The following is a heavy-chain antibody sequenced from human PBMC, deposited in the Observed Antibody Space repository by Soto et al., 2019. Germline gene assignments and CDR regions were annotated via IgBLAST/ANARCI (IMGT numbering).Heavy chain of an antibody. V-gene: IGHV4-28*01. CDR1: GYSISSNYW. CDR3: ARKIGVLDAFDI. J-gene: IGHJ3*02. Sequence: QVQLQESGPGLVKPSDTLSHTCAVSGYSISSNYWWGWIRQPPGKGLDWIGYIYYSGSTYYNPSLKSRVTVSVDTSKNQFSLKLSSVTAVDTAVYYCARKIGVLDAFDIWGQGTMVTVSS. D-gene: IGHD2-8*01. CDR2: IYYSGST.